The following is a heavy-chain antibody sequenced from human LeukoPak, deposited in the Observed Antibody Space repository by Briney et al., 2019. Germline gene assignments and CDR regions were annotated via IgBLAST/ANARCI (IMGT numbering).Heavy chain of an antibody. J-gene: IGHJ5*02. Sequence: GGSLRLSCAASGFTFSTYGVHWVRQARGKGLEGVAFIRYDGINQYYADSVKGRFTISRDNSKHTLYLQMTSLRAEDTAVYYCAKHPSPPTLGGLWFDPWGQGTLVTVSS. CDR2: IRYDGINQ. D-gene: IGHD3-16*01. CDR1: GFTFSTYG. CDR3: AKHPSPPTLGGLWFDP. V-gene: IGHV3-30*02.